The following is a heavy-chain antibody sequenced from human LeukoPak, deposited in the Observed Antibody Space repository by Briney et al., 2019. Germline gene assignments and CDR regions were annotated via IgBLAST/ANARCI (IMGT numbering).Heavy chain of an antibody. CDR3: ARALYSSSYLPAYSYWYMDV. J-gene: IGHJ6*03. Sequence: GGPLRLSCIASGFTYTGHSMHWLRQAPGKGLEWVAVVANNEKTIFYADSLKGRFSISRDNAKNSLYLQMTSLRAEDTAVYYCARALYSSSYLPAYSYWYMDVWGKGTTVTVSS. CDR2: VANNEKTI. V-gene: IGHV3-30*07. D-gene: IGHD6-6*01. CDR1: GFTYTGHS.